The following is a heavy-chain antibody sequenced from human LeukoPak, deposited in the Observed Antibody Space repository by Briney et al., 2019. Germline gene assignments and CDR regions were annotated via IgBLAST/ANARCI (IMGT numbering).Heavy chain of an antibody. CDR1: GFTFSSYA. J-gene: IGHJ4*01. CDR3: ARNGLYCRSAACYQD. D-gene: IGHD2-2*01. Sequence: GGSLRLSCAASGFTFSSYAMTWVRQAPGKGPDWVSVITGSGGATYFADSVMGRSTISRDNSKNTLYLQMDSLRAEDTAVYFCARNGLYCRSAACYQDWGHGTLVTVSS. V-gene: IGHV3-23*01. CDR2: ITGSGGAT.